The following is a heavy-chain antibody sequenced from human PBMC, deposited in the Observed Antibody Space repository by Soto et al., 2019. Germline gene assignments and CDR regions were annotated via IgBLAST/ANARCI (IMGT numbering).Heavy chain of an antibody. CDR1: GGSFSGYY. Sequence: QVQLQQWGAGLLKPSETLSLTCAVYGGSFSGYYWSWIRQPPGKGLEWIGEINHSGSTNYNPSLKSRVTISVDTSKNQFSLKLSSVTAADTAVYYCARVLVVVAATPPLNNWFDPWGQGTLVTVSS. D-gene: IGHD2-15*01. CDR3: ARVLVVVAATPPLNNWFDP. CDR2: INHSGST. V-gene: IGHV4-34*01. J-gene: IGHJ5*02.